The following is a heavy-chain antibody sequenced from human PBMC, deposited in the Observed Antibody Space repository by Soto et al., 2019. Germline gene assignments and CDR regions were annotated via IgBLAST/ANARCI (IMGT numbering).Heavy chain of an antibody. CDR2: IKSKTDGGTT. CDR1: GFIFSNAW. CDR3: TTDSYRRMIIVRFDY. D-gene: IGHD3-22*01. J-gene: IGHJ4*01. Sequence: EVQLVESGGGLVKPGGSLRLSCAASGFIFSNAWINWVRQAPGKGREWVGSIKSKTDGGTTDYAAPVKGRFAISRDDSNTMLYLQMNSLKIEDTAVYSCTTDSYRRMIIVRFDYWGHGTLVTVSS. V-gene: IGHV3-15*07.